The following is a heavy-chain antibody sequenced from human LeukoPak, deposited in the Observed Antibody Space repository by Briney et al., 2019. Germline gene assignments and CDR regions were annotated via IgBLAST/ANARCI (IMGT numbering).Heavy chain of an antibody. CDR2: IKYDGSKD. D-gene: IGHD3-10*01. CDR1: EFTFNMYC. J-gene: IGHJ4*02. V-gene: IGHV3-7*04. Sequence: PAGSLRLSCVASAAEFTFNMYCMSWVRQPPGKGLEWVANIKYDGSKDYYADSVNGRFSFASDNARNFSLLQMNSLAIDETGVYFCARDALFGSGKTHLDFWGQGTLVSVSS. CDR3: ARDALFGSGKTHLDF.